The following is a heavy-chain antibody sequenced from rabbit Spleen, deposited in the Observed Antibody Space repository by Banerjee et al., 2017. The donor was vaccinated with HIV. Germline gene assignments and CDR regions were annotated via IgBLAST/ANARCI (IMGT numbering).Heavy chain of an antibody. Sequence: QEQLEESGGGLVKPGASLTLTCKASGFDFSGDSYDSYMCWVRQAPGKGLEWIACIDIGSSGFTYFASWAKGRFTISKTSSTTVTLQMTSLTAADTATYFCARDTSSSFSSYGMDLWGQGTLVTVS. D-gene: IGHD1-1*01. CDR3: ARDTSSSFSSYGMDL. J-gene: IGHJ6*01. CDR1: GFDFSGDSY. V-gene: IGHV1S45*01. CDR2: IDIGSSGFT.